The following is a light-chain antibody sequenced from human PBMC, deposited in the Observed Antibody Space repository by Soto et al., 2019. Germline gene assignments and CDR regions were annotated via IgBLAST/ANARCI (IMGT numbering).Light chain of an antibody. CDR3: QQYDNWPVT. CDR2: GAS. CDR1: ESVSSI. Sequence: ENVLTQSPGTLSLSPGERATLSCRASESVSSIYVAWYQQKPGQAPTLLIYGASTRATGIPDRFSGSGSGTEFTLTINSLQSEDFAVYYCQQYDNWPVTFGGGTKVDIK. V-gene: IGKV3D-15*01. J-gene: IGKJ4*01.